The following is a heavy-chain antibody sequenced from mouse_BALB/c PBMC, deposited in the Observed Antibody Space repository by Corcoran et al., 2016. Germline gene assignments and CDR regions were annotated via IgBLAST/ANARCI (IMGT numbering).Heavy chain of an antibody. V-gene: IGHV1S136*01. CDR3: ARWSPYRYEGYYAMDY. Sequence: EVQLQQSGPELVKPGASVKMSCKASGYTFTSYVMHWVKQKPGQGLEWIGYINPYNDGTKYNEKFKGKATLTSDKSSSTAYMELSSLTSEDSAVYYCARWSPYRYEGYYAMDYWGQGTSVTVSS. D-gene: IGHD2-14*01. CDR1: GYTFTSYV. J-gene: IGHJ4*01. CDR2: INPYNDGT.